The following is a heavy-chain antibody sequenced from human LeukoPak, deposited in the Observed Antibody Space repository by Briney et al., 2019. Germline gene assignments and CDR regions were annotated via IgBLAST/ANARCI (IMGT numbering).Heavy chain of an antibody. CDR2: ISSSSSYI. Sequence: GGSLRLSCAASGFTFSSYSMNWVRQAPGKGLEWVSSISSSSSYIYYADSVKGRFTISRDNAKNSLYLQMNSLRAEDTAVYYCARGCSGGSCYSGSVVDYWGQGTLVTVSS. CDR3: ARGCSGGSCYSGSVVDY. J-gene: IGHJ4*02. CDR1: GFTFSSYS. D-gene: IGHD2-15*01. V-gene: IGHV3-21*01.